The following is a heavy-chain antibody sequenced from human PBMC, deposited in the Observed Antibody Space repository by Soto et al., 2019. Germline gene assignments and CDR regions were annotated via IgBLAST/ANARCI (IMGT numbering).Heavy chain of an antibody. CDR1: GGSISSSSYY. V-gene: IGHV4-39*01. CDR2: IYYSGST. CDR3: ARPDPWGEDY. D-gene: IGHD7-27*01. J-gene: IGHJ4*02. Sequence: QLQLQESGPGLVKPSETLSLTCTVSGGSISSSSYYWGWIRQPPGKGLEWIGSIYYSGSTYYNPSRKTRVTIAVDTSKNQFSLKLSSVTAADTAVYYWARPDPWGEDYWGQGTLVTVSS.